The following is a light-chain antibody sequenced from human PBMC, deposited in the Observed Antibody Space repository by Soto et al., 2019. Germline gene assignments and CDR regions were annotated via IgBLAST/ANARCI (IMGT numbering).Light chain of an antibody. CDR1: TSNIGGNY. Sequence: QSLLTQPPSASATPGQRVTISCSGSTSNIGGNYVYWYQQLPGTAPKLLIFGNNQRPSGVPDRFSGSKSATSASLAITGLRSEDEAEYICSAWDDSLSTLVFGGGTKVTVL. CDR2: GNN. J-gene: IGLJ2*01. V-gene: IGLV1-47*01. CDR3: SAWDDSLSTLV.